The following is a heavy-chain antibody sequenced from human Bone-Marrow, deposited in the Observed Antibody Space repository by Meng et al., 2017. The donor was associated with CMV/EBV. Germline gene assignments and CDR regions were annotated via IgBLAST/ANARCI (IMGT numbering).Heavy chain of an antibody. D-gene: IGHD2-15*01. CDR1: GFTFSNYW. CDR3: ARFCSGGFCYSGVQNTYYYGMVV. J-gene: IGHJ6*02. CDR2: IKQDGSEK. V-gene: IGHV3-7*01. Sequence: GGSLRLSCAASGFTFSNYWMNWVRQAPGKGLEWVANIKQDGSEKYFMDSVKGRFTISRDNAKNSLYLQMSSLRAEDTAVYYCARFCSGGFCYSGVQNTYYYGMVVWGQGTTVTVSS.